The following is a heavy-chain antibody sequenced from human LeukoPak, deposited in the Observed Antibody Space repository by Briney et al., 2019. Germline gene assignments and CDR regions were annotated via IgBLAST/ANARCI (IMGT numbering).Heavy chain of an antibody. J-gene: IGHJ6*02. Sequence: ASVKVSCKASGYTFTSYYMQWVRQAPGQGLEWMGIINPNDDTKNYAHKFQGRVTMTRDTSTSTVYMELSSLESEDTAVYYCARALNYYGSGSYYYYGMDVWGQGTTVTVSS. CDR3: ARALNYYGSGSYYYYGMDV. CDR1: GYTFTSYY. V-gene: IGHV1-46*01. CDR2: INPNDDTK. D-gene: IGHD3-10*01.